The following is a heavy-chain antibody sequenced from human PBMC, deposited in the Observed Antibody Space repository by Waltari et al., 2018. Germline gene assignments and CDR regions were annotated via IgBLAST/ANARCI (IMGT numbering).Heavy chain of an antibody. J-gene: IGHJ6*02. CDR3: AGSTSPLGYYYYGMDV. CDR2: ISGYNGNT. V-gene: IGHV1-18*04. Sequence: QVQLVQSGAEVKKPGASVKVSCKGSLSNFPNYGFSWVRQAPGQGLEWMGWISGYNGNTKYAQKVQGRVTMTTDTSTSTAYLELRSLKSDDAAVYYCAGSTSPLGYYYYGMDVWGQGTTVTVSS. D-gene: IGHD1-26*01. CDR1: LSNFPNYG.